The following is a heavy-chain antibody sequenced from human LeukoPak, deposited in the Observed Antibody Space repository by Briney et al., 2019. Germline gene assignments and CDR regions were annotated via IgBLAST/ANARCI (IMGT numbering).Heavy chain of an antibody. V-gene: IGHV1-18*01. CDR2: IGAYNGNT. CDR1: GYTFTSYG. D-gene: IGHD6-13*01. CDR3: ARVIAAAGYFDY. Sequence: ATVKVSCKASGYTFTSYGISWVRQAPGQGLEWMGWIGAYNGNTNYAQKLQGRVTMTTDTSTSTAYMELRSLRSDDTAVYYCARVIAAAGYFDYWGQGTLVTVSS. J-gene: IGHJ4*02.